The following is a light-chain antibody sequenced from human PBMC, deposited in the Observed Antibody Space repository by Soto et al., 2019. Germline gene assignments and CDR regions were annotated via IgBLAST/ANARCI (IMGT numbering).Light chain of an antibody. CDR3: ASWDSDLDGFV. Sequence: QSVLAQSPSVSAAPGQRVTISCSGSSSNIPYQFVSWYKQFPGLAPTLLIYDNSRRPSGGPDRFSATKSGPSATLDIAGLQAADEAVYYCASWDSDLDGFVFGPGTKLTVL. J-gene: IGLJ1*01. CDR1: SSNIPYQF. CDR2: DNS. V-gene: IGLV1-51*01.